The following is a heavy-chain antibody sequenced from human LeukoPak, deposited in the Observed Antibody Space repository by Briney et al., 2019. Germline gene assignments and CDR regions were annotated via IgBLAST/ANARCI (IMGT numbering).Heavy chain of an antibody. J-gene: IGHJ6*02. CDR1: GGSISSGDYY. CDR3: ARERVYCSGGSCHPYYGMDV. CDR2: IYYSGST. V-gene: IGHV4-30-4*01. D-gene: IGHD2-15*01. Sequence: SETLSLTCTVSGGSISSGDYYWSWIRQPPGKGLEWIGYIYYSGSTYYNPSLKSRVTISVDTSKNQFSLKLSSVTAADTAVYYCARERVYCSGGSCHPYYGMDVWGQGTTVTVSS.